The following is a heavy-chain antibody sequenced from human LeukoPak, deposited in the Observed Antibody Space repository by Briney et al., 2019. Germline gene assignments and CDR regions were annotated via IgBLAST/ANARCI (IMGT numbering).Heavy chain of an antibody. CDR1: GFAFSTYW. CDR3: ARAITFSGCRWANDY. D-gene: IGHD6-25*01. J-gene: IGHJ4*02. V-gene: IGHV3-7*01. Sequence: GGSLRLSCAASGFAFSTYWMTWVRQAPGKGLEWVANIKPDGSDKYYVDSVRGRFTISRDNAKNSLYLQMNSLRDDDTAVYYCARAITFSGCRWANDYWGPGTVVTVSS. CDR2: IKPDGSDK.